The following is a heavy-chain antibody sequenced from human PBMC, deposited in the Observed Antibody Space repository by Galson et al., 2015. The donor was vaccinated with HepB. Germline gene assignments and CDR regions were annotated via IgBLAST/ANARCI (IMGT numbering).Heavy chain of an antibody. D-gene: IGHD3-22*01. CDR2: ITASGVST. CDR1: GFTFSNYA. CDR3: AGGPYFDSSPFDY. V-gene: IGHV3-23*01. J-gene: IGHJ4*02. Sequence: SLRLSCAASGFTFSNYAMSWVRQAPGKGLEWVSCITASGVSTYYADSVKGRFTISRDNSKNTLYLQMNSLRAEDTSVYCCAGGPYFDSSPFDYWGQGTRATVSS.